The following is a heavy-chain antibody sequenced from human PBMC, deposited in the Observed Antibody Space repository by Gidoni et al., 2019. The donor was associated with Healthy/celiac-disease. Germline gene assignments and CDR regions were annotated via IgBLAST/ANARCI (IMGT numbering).Heavy chain of an antibody. CDR2: IYYSGST. Sequence: QVQLPASGPGLVKPSETLSLPCTVYVGSISSYYWRWIRQPPGKGLEWIGYIYYSGSTNYNPSLKSRVTISVDTSKNQFSLKLSSVTAADTAVYYCARAYYYDRKSLNWYFDLWGRGTLVTVSS. J-gene: IGHJ2*01. CDR3: ARAYYYDRKSLNWYFDL. CDR1: VGSISSYY. D-gene: IGHD3-22*01. V-gene: IGHV4-59*01.